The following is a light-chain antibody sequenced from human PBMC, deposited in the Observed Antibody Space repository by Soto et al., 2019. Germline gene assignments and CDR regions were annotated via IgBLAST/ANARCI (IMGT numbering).Light chain of an antibody. J-gene: IGLJ1*01. CDR1: SSDVGGYNY. Sequence: QSALTQPASVSESPGQSITISCTGTSSDVGGYNYVSWFQQHPDRAPKLIIYDVTNRPSGISNRFSGSKSGNTASLTISGLRSEDEADYYCAVWDDSVRGYVFATGTKVTVL. V-gene: IGLV2-14*03. CDR3: AVWDDSVRGYV. CDR2: DVT.